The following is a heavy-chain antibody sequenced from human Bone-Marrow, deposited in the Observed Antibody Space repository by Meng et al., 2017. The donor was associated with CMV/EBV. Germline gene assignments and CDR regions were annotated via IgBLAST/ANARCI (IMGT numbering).Heavy chain of an antibody. CDR1: GYTFTGYY. CDR3: AREMDYYDSSGYYYFDY. D-gene: IGHD3-22*01. CDR2: INPNSGGT. Sequence: QVQLVQSGAEVKKPGASVKVSCKASGYTFTGYYMHWVRQAPGQGLEWMGWINPNSGGTNYAQKFQGRVTMTRDTSISTAYMELSRLRSDDTAVYYCAREMDYYDSSGYYYFDYWGQGPLVTVDS. V-gene: IGHV1-2*02. J-gene: IGHJ4*02.